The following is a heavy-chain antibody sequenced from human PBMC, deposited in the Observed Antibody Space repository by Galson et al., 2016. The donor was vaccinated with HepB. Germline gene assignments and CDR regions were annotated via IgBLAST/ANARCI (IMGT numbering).Heavy chain of an antibody. D-gene: IGHD6-13*01. V-gene: IGHV3-66*01. Sequence: SLRLSCAASGFIVSSYHINWVRQAPGKGLEWVSLINSGGSTYYADSVKGRFTSSRDNSKNKVYLQMNSLRVEDTAVYYCARDRQYSSSWPRRTYYYGMDVWGQGTTVTVSS. J-gene: IGHJ6*02. CDR3: ARDRQYSSSWPRRTYYYGMDV. CDR1: GFIVSSYH. CDR2: INSGGST.